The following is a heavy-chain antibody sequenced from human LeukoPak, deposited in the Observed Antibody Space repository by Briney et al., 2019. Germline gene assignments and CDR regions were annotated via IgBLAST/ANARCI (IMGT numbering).Heavy chain of an antibody. CDR3: TRDLGTPGIAAAGTPYFDY. Sequence: GGSLRLSCTASGFTFGDYAMSWFRQAPGKGLEWVGFIRSKAYGGTTEYAASVKGRFTISRDDSKSIAYLQMNSLKTEDTAVYYCTRDLGTPGIAAAGTPYFDYWGQGTLVTVSS. CDR2: IRSKAYGGTT. J-gene: IGHJ4*02. D-gene: IGHD6-13*01. CDR1: GFTFGDYA. V-gene: IGHV3-49*03.